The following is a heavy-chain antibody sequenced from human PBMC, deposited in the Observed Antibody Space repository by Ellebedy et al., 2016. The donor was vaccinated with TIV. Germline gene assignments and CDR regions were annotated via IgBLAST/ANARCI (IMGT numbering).Heavy chain of an antibody. CDR1: GGSISSYY. Sequence: MPSETLSLTCTVSGGSISSYYWSWIRQPPGKGLQWIGYIDNRGNIKYTPSLKSRVTMSLDASKNQISLNLNSPTAADTAVYYCARGPNEEEIAPPPNFYYGLDVWGQGTTVTVSS. J-gene: IGHJ6*02. D-gene: IGHD5-24*01. CDR3: ARGPNEEEIAPPPNFYYGLDV. CDR2: IDNRGNI. V-gene: IGHV4-59*01.